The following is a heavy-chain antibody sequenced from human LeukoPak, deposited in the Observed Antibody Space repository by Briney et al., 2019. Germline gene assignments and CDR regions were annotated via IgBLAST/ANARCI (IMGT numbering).Heavy chain of an antibody. J-gene: IGHJ4*02. V-gene: IGHV1-46*01. D-gene: IGHD6-13*01. CDR2: INPSGGSP. Sequence: GASVKVSCKASGYTFTDYYIHWVRQAPGQGLEWMGIINPSGGSPSYSQKFQGRVTMTRDTSTSTVYMELSSLRSDDTAVYYCARDRVGEKSSHWSAFDYWGQGTLITVSS. CDR1: GYTFTDYY. CDR3: ARDRVGEKSSHWSAFDY.